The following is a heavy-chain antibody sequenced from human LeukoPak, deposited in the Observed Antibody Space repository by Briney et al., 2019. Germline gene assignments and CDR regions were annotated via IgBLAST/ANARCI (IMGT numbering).Heavy chain of an antibody. CDR2: ISSSSSYI. V-gene: IGHV3-21*01. Sequence: PGGSLTLSCAASGFTFSSYSTNWVRQAPGKGLEWVSSISSSSSYIYYAVSVKGRFTISRDNAKNSLYLQMNSLRAEDTAVYYCARVRGRNWFDPWGQGTLVTVSS. D-gene: IGHD3-10*01. CDR1: GFTFSSYS. CDR3: ARVRGRNWFDP. J-gene: IGHJ5*02.